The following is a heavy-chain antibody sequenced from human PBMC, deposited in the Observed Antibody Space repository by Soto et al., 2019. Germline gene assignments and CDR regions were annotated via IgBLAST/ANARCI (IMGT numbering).Heavy chain of an antibody. CDR3: ARVPTTEKVDS. D-gene: IGHD2-21*01. J-gene: IGHJ4*02. V-gene: IGHV4-39*01. Sequence: SETLSLTCTVSGGSILSSSYYWGWIRQPPGKGLEWIGSIYYSGSTYYNPSLKSRVTISVDTSMNQFSLALTSVTAADTAMYYGARVPTTEKVDSWGQGILVTVSS. CDR2: IYYSGST. CDR1: GGSILSSSYY.